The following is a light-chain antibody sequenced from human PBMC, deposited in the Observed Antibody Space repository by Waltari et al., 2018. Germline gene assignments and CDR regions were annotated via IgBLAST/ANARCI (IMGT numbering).Light chain of an antibody. CDR2: QDS. CDR3: QAWDSSTGV. Sequence: SYELTQPPSVPVSPGQTASIPCSGDKLGEQDVCWYQPKPGQSPELVIYQDSMRPSGIPERFSGSNSGNTATLTITGTQPMDEADYYCQAWDSSTGVFGTGTRVTVL. V-gene: IGLV3-1*01. J-gene: IGLJ1*01. CDR1: KLGEQD.